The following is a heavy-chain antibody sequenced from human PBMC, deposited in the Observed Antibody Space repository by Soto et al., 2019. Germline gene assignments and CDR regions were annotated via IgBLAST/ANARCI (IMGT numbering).Heavy chain of an antibody. CDR1: GFTFSNNA. V-gene: IGHV3-30-3*01. Sequence: QVQLVESGGGVVQPGRSLRLSCAASGFTFSNNAMDWVRQAPGKGLEWVAVISYDGSNKYIAESVKGRFTISRDNSKHTLFLQMNSLRAEDTAVYYCARGTTTSAFSAMDVWGQGTTVTVSS. CDR3: ARGTTTSAFSAMDV. D-gene: IGHD1-1*01. CDR2: ISYDGSNK. J-gene: IGHJ6*02.